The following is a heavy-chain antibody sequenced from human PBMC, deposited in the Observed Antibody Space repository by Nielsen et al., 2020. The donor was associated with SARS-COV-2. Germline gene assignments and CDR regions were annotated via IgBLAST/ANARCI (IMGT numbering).Heavy chain of an antibody. D-gene: IGHD5-12*01. CDR3: ARDSSSGYESYYYYGMDV. Sequence: WVRQAPGQGLEWMGWINTNTGNPTYAQGFTGRFVFSLDTSVSTAYLQISSLKAEDTAVYYCARDSSSGYESYYYYGMDVWGQGTTVTVSS. V-gene: IGHV7-4-1*02. CDR2: INTNTGNP. J-gene: IGHJ6*02.